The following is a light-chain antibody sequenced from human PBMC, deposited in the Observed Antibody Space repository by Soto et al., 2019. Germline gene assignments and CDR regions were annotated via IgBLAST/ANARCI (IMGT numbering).Light chain of an antibody. CDR3: QSYDSSLSRRWV. Sequence: QSVLTQPPSVSGAPGQRVTISCTGSSSNIGAGYPVHWYQQLPGTAPKLLVAGNRPSGVPDRFSVSKSGASASLAITGLQXEDEADYYCQSYDSSLSRRWVFGGGTKLTVL. CDR2: G. J-gene: IGLJ3*02. CDR1: SSNIGAGYP. V-gene: IGLV1-40*01.